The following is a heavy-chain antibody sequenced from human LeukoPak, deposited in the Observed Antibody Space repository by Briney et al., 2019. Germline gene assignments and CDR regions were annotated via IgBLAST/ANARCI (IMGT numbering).Heavy chain of an antibody. D-gene: IGHD6-19*01. V-gene: IGHV3-48*04. Sequence: GGSLRLSCAASGFTFCSYSMNWVRQAPGKGLEWVSYISGSSSTIYYADSMKGRFTISRDNAKNSLYLQMNSLRAEDTAVYYCTRDSSDGWFFDYWGQGTLVTVSS. J-gene: IGHJ4*02. CDR2: ISGSSSTI. CDR1: GFTFCSYS. CDR3: TRDSSDGWFFDY.